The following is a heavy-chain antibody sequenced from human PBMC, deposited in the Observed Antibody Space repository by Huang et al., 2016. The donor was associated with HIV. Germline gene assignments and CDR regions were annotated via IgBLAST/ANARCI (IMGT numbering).Heavy chain of an antibody. CDR2: INHSGST. D-gene: IGHD1-1*01. J-gene: IGHJ3*02. V-gene: IGHV4-34*01. CDR1: GGSFSGYY. Sequence: QVQLQQWGAGLLKPSETLSLTCDVYGGSFSGYYWSWIRQSPGKGLEWIGEINHSGSTNYNPALKSRLTISVETSKNQFSLKLSSVTAADTAVYYCARERMMSWLDDHDAFDIWGQGTMVTVSS. CDR3: ARERMMSWLDDHDAFDI.